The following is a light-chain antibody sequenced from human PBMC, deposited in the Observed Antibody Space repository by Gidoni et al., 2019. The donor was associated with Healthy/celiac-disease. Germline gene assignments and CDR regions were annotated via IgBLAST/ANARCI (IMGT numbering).Light chain of an antibody. CDR3: QQRSNWPPF. CDR2: DAS. V-gene: IGKV3-11*01. J-gene: IGKJ4*01. CDR1: QSVSSY. Sequence: EIVLTQSPATLSLSPGERATLSGRASQSVSSYLAWYQQKPGQAPRLLIYDASNRATGIPARFSGSGSGTDFTLTISSLEPEDFAVYYCQQRSNWPPFFGGGTKVEIK.